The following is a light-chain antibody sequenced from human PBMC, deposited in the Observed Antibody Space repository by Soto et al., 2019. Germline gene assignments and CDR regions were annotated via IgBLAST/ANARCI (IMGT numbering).Light chain of an antibody. CDR2: DVT. J-gene: IGLJ2*01. V-gene: IGLV2-14*01. Sequence: QSALAQPASVSGSPGQSITISCTGTSSDVGGYNSVSWYQQHPDKAPKLMIYDVTTRPSGVSNRFSGSKSGNTASLTISGLQAEDEADYYCRSYTNSDTVLFGGGTKLTVL. CDR3: RSYTNSDTVL. CDR1: SSDVGGYNS.